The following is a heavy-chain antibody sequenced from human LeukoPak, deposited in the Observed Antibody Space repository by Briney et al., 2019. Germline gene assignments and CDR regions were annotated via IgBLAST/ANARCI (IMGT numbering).Heavy chain of an antibody. CDR1: GFTFSAYP. D-gene: IGHD6-13*01. CDR3: ARDMTITGADDY. V-gene: IGHV3-48*04. CDR2: ISGSGDII. Sequence: GGSLRLSCTASGFTFSAYPTTWVRQAPGKGLEWVSYISGSGDIIYYADSVKGRFTISRDNAKNSLYLQMDSLRAEDTAIYYCARDMTITGADDYWGQGTLVTVSS. J-gene: IGHJ4*02.